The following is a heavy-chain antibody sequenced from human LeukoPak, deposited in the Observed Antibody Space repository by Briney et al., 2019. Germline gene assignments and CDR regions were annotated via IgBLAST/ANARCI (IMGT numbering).Heavy chain of an antibody. CDR3: VSFYETY. D-gene: IGHD2-2*01. CDR1: GNYW. CDR2: TNGDGSWT. J-gene: IGHJ4*02. Sequence: GGSLRLSCAASGNYWMHWVRQAPGKGLVWVSHTNGDGSWTTHADSVKGRFTISKDNAKNTVYLQMNNLRAEDTAVYYCVSFYETYWGRGTLVTVSS. V-gene: IGHV3-74*01.